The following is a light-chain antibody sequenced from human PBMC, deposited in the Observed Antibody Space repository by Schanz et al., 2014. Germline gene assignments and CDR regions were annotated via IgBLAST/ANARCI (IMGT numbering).Light chain of an antibody. V-gene: IGKV3-15*01. J-gene: IGKJ2*01. CDR2: GAS. CDR3: QLYGSSPGYT. Sequence: EIVMTQSPATLSVSPGERATLSCRASQSVSSNLAWYQQKPGQAPRLLIYGASTRATGIPARFSGSGSGTEFTLTITRLEPEDFAVYHCQLYGSSPGYTFGQGTKLEI. CDR1: QSVSSN.